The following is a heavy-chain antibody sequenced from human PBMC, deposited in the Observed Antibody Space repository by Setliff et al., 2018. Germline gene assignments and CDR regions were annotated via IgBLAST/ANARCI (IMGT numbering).Heavy chain of an antibody. Sequence: ASVKVSCKASGYTFTSYGISWVRQAPGQGLEWMGWISAYNGNTNYAQKLQGQVTISVDKSINTAYLQWSSLKASDTAMYYCARPEYGSSNYWGQGTLVTVSS. J-gene: IGHJ4*02. D-gene: IGHD3-10*01. V-gene: IGHV1-18*01. CDR2: ISAYNGNT. CDR1: GYTFTSYG. CDR3: ARPEYGSSNY.